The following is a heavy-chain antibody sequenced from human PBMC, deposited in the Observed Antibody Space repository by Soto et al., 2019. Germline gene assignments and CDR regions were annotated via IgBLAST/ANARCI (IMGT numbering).Heavy chain of an antibody. Sequence: ASVKVSCKASGYTFTSYGISWVRQAPGQGLEWMGWISAYNGNTNYVQKLQGRVTMTTDTSTSTAYMELRSLRSDDTAAYYCARVRTIYYDSSGHLDYWGQGTLVTVS. CDR3: ARVRTIYYDSSGHLDY. CDR2: ISAYNGNT. V-gene: IGHV1-18*01. J-gene: IGHJ4*02. CDR1: GYTFTSYG. D-gene: IGHD3-22*01.